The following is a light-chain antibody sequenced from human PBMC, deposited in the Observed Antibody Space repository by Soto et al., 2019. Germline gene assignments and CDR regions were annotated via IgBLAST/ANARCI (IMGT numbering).Light chain of an antibody. CDR1: QSVIITY. Sequence: EIALTQSPGTLSLSPGERPTLSCRASQSVIITYLAWYQQKPGQAPRLLIYDASNRATGIPARFSGSGSGTEFTLTIISLQSEDFAVYYCQQYSIWRTFGQGTKVDIK. CDR2: DAS. V-gene: IGKV3-20*01. CDR3: QQYSIWRT. J-gene: IGKJ1*01.